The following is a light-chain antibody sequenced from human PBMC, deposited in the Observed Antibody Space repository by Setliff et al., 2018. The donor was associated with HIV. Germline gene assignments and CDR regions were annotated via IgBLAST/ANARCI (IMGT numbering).Light chain of an antibody. CDR1: TGAVTSGHY. J-gene: IGLJ3*02. V-gene: IGLV7-46*01. CDR3: LLYYSDVRV. CDR2: DTT. Sequence: QAVVTQEPSLTVSPGGTVTLTCDSNTGAVTSGHYPYWFQQKPGQAPRALSYDTTNKYSCTPARFSGSLLGGKAALTLSGAQPEDEADYYCLLYYSDVRVFGGGTK.